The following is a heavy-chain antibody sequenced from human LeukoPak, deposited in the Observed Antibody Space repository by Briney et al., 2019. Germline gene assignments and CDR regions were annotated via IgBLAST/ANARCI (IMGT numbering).Heavy chain of an antibody. D-gene: IGHD3-16*01. CDR3: AKAWMRGTNYYFGF. V-gene: IGHV3-33*06. J-gene: IGHJ4*02. CDR2: IWSDGGKK. Sequence: GSLRLSCAASGFTFSRSGMHWVRQAPGKGLEWVAVIWSDGGKKYYGDSVKGRLTISRDNSNNELYLQMNSLRAEDTAVYYCAKAWMRGTNYYFGFWGQGTPVTVSS. CDR1: GFTFSRSG.